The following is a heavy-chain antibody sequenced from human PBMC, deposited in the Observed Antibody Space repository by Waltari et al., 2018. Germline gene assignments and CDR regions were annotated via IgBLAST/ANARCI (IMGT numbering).Heavy chain of an antibody. V-gene: IGHV1-24*01. J-gene: IGHJ4*02. CDR3: ATDRTPYYYDSSGYWDY. Sequence: QVQLVQSGAEVKKPGASVKVSCKVSGYTLTEFSMHWVRQAPGKGLEWMGGFDPEDGETIYAQKVQGRVTMTEDIATDKAYMELSSLRAEDTAVYDCATDRTPYYYDSSGYWDYWGQGTLVTVSS. CDR1: GYTLTEFS. D-gene: IGHD3-22*01. CDR2: FDPEDGET.